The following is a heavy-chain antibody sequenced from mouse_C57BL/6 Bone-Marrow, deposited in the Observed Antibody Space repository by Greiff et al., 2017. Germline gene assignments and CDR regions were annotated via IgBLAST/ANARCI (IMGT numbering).Heavy chain of an antibody. Sequence: QVQLQQSDAELVKPGASVKISCKVSGYTFTDPTLHWMKPRPEQGLEWIGYIYPRDGSTKYNEKFKGKATLTADKSSSTAYMQLNSLTSEDSAVYFCARGGIIYSWFAYWGQGTLVTVSA. CDR2: IYPRDGST. CDR3: ARGGIIYSWFAY. J-gene: IGHJ3*01. CDR1: GYTFTDPT. D-gene: IGHD1-1*01. V-gene: IGHV1-78*01.